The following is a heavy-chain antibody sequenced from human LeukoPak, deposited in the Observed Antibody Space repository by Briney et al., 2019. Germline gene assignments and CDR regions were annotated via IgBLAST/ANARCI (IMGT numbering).Heavy chain of an antibody. CDR3: ARDLLRQDIAVADYYYYYGMDV. CDR1: GGTFSSYA. J-gene: IGHJ6*02. D-gene: IGHD6-19*01. CDR2: IIPILGIA. Sequence: ASVKVSCKASGGTFSSYAISWVRQAPGQGLEWMGRIIPILGIANYAQKLQGRVTMTTDTSTSTAYMELRSLRSDDTAVYYCARDLLRQDIAVADYYYYYGMDVWGQGTTVTVSS. V-gene: IGHV1-69*04.